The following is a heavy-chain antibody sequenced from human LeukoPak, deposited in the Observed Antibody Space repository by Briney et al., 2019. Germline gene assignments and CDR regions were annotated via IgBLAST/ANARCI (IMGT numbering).Heavy chain of an antibody. V-gene: IGHV3-33*01. CDR2: MWFDGSNI. CDR3: ARVIRRYSYGLYYFDY. D-gene: IGHD5-18*01. CDR1: GFTFSSYG. Sequence: QTGGSLRLSCAASGFTFSSYGMHWVRQAPGKGLEWVAVMWFDGSNIYYADSVKGRFTISRDNSKNTLYLQMNSLRAEDTAVYYCARVIRRYSYGLYYFDYWGQGTLVTVSS. J-gene: IGHJ4*02.